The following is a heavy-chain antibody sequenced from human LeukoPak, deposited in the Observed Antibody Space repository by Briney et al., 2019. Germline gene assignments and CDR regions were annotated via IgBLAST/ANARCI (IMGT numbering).Heavy chain of an antibody. J-gene: IGHJ5*02. V-gene: IGHV3-33*01. CDR2: IWSDASNT. D-gene: IGHD3-9*01. CDR1: GFTFSSYG. CDR3: ARTYSIRFFDT. Sequence: GRSLRLSCSASGFTFSSYGMHWVRQAPGKGLEWVAVIWSDASNTYYADSVEGRFTISRDNSKNTLFLQMNSLRAEDTAVYYCARTYSIRFFDTWGQGTLVTVSS.